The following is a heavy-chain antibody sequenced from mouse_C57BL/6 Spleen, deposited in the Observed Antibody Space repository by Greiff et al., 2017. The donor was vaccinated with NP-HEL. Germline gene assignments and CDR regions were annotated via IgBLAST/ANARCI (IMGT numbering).Heavy chain of an antibody. CDR3: AKEYAMDY. CDR2: IDPSDSYT. Sequence: QVQLQQPGAELVKPWASVKLSCKASGYTFTSYWMQWIKQRPGQGLEWIGEIDPSDSYTNYNQKFKDKATVTVDTSSSTAYMQLSSLTSEDSAVYYCAKEYAMDYWGQGTSVTVSS. V-gene: IGHV1-50*01. CDR1: GYTFTSYW. J-gene: IGHJ4*01.